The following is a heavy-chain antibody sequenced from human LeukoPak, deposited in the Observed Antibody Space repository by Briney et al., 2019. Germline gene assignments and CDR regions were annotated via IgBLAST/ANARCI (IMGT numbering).Heavy chain of an antibody. CDR2: IYHSGST. V-gene: IGHV4-38-2*01. J-gene: IGHJ6*03. D-gene: IGHD3-10*02. CDR3: ARHVGYYYYMDV. CDR1: GYSISSGYY. Sequence: PSETLSLTCAVSGYSISSGYYWGWIRQPPGKGLEWIGSIYHSGSTYYSPSLKSRVAISVDPSKNQFSLKLRSVTAAGTAVYYCARHVGYYYYMDVWGKGTTVTVSS.